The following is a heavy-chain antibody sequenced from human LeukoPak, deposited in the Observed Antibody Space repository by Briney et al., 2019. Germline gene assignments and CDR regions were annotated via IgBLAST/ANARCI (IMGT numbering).Heavy chain of an antibody. CDR2: ISGSGGST. CDR1: GFTFSSYA. J-gene: IGHJ6*03. CDR3: ARDGNTMVRGVIYYYYYYMDV. D-gene: IGHD3-10*01. V-gene: IGHV3-23*01. Sequence: GGSLRLSCAASGFTFSSYAMSWVRQAPGKGLEWVSAISGSGGSTYYADSVKGRFTISRDNSKNTLYLQMNSLRAEDTAVYYCARDGNTMVRGVIYYYYYYMDVWGKGTTVTISS.